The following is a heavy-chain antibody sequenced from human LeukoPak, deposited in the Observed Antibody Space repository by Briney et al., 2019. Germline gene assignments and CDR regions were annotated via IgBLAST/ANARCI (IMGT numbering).Heavy chain of an antibody. CDR3: ARGRPGNY. Sequence: SETLSLTCTVSGGSISSYYWSWIRQPPGKGLEWIGYIYYSGSTNYNPSLKSRVTISVDTSKNQFSLKLSSVTAADTAVYYCARGRPGNYWGQGTLVTVSS. J-gene: IGHJ4*02. CDR1: GGSISSYY. CDR2: IYYSGST. V-gene: IGHV4-59*12.